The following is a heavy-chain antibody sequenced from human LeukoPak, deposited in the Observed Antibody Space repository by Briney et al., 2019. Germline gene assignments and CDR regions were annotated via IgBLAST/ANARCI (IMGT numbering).Heavy chain of an antibody. Sequence: ASVKVSCKASGYTFTSYGISWVRQAPGQGPEWMGWISAYNGNTNYAQKLRGRVAMTTDTSTSTAYMELSSLRSEDTAVYYCARARPDWLPYYWGQGTLVTVSS. D-gene: IGHD3-9*01. V-gene: IGHV1-18*01. J-gene: IGHJ4*02. CDR1: GYTFTSYG. CDR2: ISAYNGNT. CDR3: ARARPDWLPYY.